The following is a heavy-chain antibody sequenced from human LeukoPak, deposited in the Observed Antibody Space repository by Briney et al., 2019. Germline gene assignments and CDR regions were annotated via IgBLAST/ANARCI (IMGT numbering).Heavy chain of an antibody. CDR1: GFTFSGYS. Sequence: EVQLVESGGGLVQPGGSLRLSCAASGFTFSGYSMNWVRQAPGQGLEWLSYITSSSSTIYYADSVKGRFTISRDNAKNSLYLQVNSLRDEDTAVYYCARFRSGYYFDYWGQGTLVTVSS. V-gene: IGHV3-48*02. CDR2: ITSSSSTI. D-gene: IGHD1-1*01. J-gene: IGHJ4*02. CDR3: ARFRSGYYFDY.